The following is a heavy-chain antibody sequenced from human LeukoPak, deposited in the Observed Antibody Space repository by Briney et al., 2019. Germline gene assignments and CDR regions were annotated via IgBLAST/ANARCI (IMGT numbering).Heavy chain of an antibody. J-gene: IGHJ4*02. V-gene: IGHV1-69*05. CDR3: AREAVWYYDSSGYSSFDY. Sequence: SVKVSCKASGGTFSSYAISWVRQAPGQGLEWMGGIIPIFGTANYAQKFQGRVTITTDESTSTAYMELSSLRSEDTAVYYCAREAVWYYDSSGYSSFDYWGQGTLVTVSP. D-gene: IGHD3-22*01. CDR1: GGTFSSYA. CDR2: IIPIFGTA.